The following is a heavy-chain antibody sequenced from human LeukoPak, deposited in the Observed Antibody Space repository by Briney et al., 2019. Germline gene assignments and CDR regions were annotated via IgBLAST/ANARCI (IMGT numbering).Heavy chain of an antibody. CDR1: GYSISSGYY. D-gene: IGHD6-13*01. J-gene: IGHJ5*02. Sequence: PSETLSLTCTVSGYSISSGYYWGWIRQPPGKGLEWIGIIYHSGRTDYNPSPKSRVTISEDTSKNQFSLKLSSVTAADTAVYYCARFYSSSWYGWFDPWGQGTLVTVSS. CDR3: ARFYSSSWYGWFDP. V-gene: IGHV4-38-2*02. CDR2: IYHSGRT.